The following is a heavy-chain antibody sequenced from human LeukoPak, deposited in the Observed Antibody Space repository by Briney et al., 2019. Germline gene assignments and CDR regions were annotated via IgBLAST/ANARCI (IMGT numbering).Heavy chain of an antibody. J-gene: IGHJ4*02. CDR2: ISYDGRNE. CDR3: AREPTVTTRNFDF. D-gene: IGHD4-11*01. V-gene: IGHV3-30*01. CDR1: GFTFSGYA. Sequence: PGGSLRLSCAASGFTFSGYAMHWVRQAPGKGLEWVAVISYDGRNEYYAGDVKGRFTISRDNPKSTLYLQMDSLKTEDTAVYYCAREPTVTTRNFDFWGQGALVTVSS.